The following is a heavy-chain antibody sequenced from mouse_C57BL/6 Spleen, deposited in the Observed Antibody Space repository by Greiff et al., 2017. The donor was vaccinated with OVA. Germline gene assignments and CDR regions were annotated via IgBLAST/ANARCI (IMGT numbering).Heavy chain of an antibody. V-gene: IGHV2-2*01. CDR3: ARIDYSNCFDY. CDR1: GFSLTSYG. J-gene: IGHJ2*01. D-gene: IGHD2-5*01. Sequence: VKLMESGPGLVQPSQSLSITCTVSGFSLTSYGVHWVRQSPGKGLEWLGVIWSGGSTDYNAAFISRLSISKDNSKSQVFFKMNSLQADDTAIYYCARIDYSNCFDYWGQGTTLTVSS. CDR2: IWSGGST.